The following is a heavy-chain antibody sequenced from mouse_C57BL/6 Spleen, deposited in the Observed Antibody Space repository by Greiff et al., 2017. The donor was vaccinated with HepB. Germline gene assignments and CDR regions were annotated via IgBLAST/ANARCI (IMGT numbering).Heavy chain of an antibody. J-gene: IGHJ4*01. D-gene: IGHD2-10*01. V-gene: IGHV1-82*01. CDR1: GYAFSSSW. Sequence: QVQLQQSGPELVKPGASVKISCKASGYAFSSSWMNWVKQRPGKGLEWIGRIYPGDGDTNYNGKFKGKATLTAEKSSSTAYMQLSSLTSEDSAVSFCARGALLSYAMDYWGQGTSVTVSS. CDR2: IYPGDGDT. CDR3: ARGALLSYAMDY.